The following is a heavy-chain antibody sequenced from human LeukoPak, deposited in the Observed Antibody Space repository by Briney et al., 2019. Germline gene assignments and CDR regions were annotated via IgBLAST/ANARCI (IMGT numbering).Heavy chain of an antibody. V-gene: IGHV4-31*03. CDR3: ARGEWGVADY. D-gene: IGHD3-10*01. CDR2: IYYSGST. J-gene: IGHJ4*02. CDR1: GGSISSGGYY. Sequence: PSETLSLTCTVSGGSISSGGYYWSWIRQHPGKGLEWIGYIYYSGSTYYNPSLKSRVTISVDTSKNQFSLKLSSVTAADTAAYYCARGEWGVADYWGQGTLVTVSS.